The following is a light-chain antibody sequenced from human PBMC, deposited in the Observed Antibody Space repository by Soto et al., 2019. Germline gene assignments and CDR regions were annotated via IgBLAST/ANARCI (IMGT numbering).Light chain of an antibody. CDR2: KAS. CDR3: QHYDGYSNS. V-gene: IGKV1-5*03. CDR1: QRISIW. J-gene: IGKJ2*01. Sequence: DIQMTQSPSTLSASVGVSVKITCRASQRISIWLAWYQQKPGTAPKLLIYKASTLESGVPSRFSGSGSGTEFTLTIRSLQPDDFATYYCQHYDGYSNSFGQGTKVEIK.